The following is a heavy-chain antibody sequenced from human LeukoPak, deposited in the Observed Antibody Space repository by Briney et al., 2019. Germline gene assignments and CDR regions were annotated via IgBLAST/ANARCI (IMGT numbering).Heavy chain of an antibody. D-gene: IGHD3-22*01. CDR3: AKDCGDYCDTSGNYYAGWCVP. V-gene: IGHV3-30*02. Sequence: GGSLRLSRAASGFSLSSFGLHWVRQAPGKGLERVAFIRYDGNNKNFAASARGRLTTSRDNSRNTVYLQMNSLRPEDTAVYHCAKDCGDYCDTSGNYYAGWCVPWGEGTLVTVSS. CDR2: IRYDGNNK. CDR1: GFSLSSFG. J-gene: IGHJ5*02.